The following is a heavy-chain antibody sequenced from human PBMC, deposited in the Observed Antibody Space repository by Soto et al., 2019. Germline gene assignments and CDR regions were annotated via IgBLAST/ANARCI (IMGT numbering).Heavy chain of an antibody. CDR1: GGSISSGGYY. V-gene: IGHV4-31*03. CDR3: ARFNIVGATPGFDY. Sequence: SETLSLTCTVSGGSISSGGYYWSWIRQHPGKGLEWIGYIYYSGSTYYNPSLKSRVTISVDTSKNQFSLKLSSVTAADTAVYYCARFNIVGATPGFDYWGPGTLVTVSS. D-gene: IGHD1-26*01. CDR2: IYYSGST. J-gene: IGHJ4*02.